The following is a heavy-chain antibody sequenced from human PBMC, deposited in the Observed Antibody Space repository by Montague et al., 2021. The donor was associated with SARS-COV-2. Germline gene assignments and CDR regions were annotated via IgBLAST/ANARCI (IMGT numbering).Heavy chain of an antibody. Sequence: SETLSLTYAVYGGSFSGYYWSWIRQSPGKGLEWIGEINHSGSTNYSPSLESRVAISVDTSKNQFSLKLNSVTAADTAIYYCARATVDINMILVVITSVNHYFDSWGQGTLVTVSP. CDR2: INHSGST. CDR3: ARATVDINMILVVITSVNHYFDS. CDR1: GGSFSGYY. V-gene: IGHV4-34*01. D-gene: IGHD3-22*01. J-gene: IGHJ4*02.